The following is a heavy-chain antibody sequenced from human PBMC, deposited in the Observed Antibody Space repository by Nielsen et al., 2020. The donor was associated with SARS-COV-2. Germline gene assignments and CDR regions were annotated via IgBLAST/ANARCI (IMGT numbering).Heavy chain of an antibody. CDR1: GFTVSSNY. Sequence: GGSLRLSCAASGFTVSSNYMSWVRQAPGKGLEWVSVIYSCGCTYYADSVKGRFTISRDNSKNTLYLQMNSLRAEDTAVYYCTRDLGISVAGPQGDYWGQGTLVTVSS. CDR3: TRDLGISVAGPQGDY. V-gene: IGHV3-66*03. J-gene: IGHJ4*02. CDR2: IYSCGCT. D-gene: IGHD6-13*01.